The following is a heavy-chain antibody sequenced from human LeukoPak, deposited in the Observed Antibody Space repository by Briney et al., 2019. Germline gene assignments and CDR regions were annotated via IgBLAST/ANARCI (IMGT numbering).Heavy chain of an antibody. Sequence: PSETLSLTCTVSGGSISSYYWSWIRQPPGKGLEWIGYIYYSGSTNYNLSLKSRVTISVDTSKNQFTLKLSSVTAADTAVYYCARDRGESSSWYFGYWGQGTLVTVSS. CDR2: IYYSGST. CDR3: ARDRGESSSWYFGY. D-gene: IGHD6-13*01. CDR1: GGSISSYY. J-gene: IGHJ4*02. V-gene: IGHV4-59*01.